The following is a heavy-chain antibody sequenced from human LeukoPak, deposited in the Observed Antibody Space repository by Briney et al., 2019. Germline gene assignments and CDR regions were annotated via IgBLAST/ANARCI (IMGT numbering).Heavy chain of an antibody. CDR3: ARFEGYDFLTGYAYYFDH. Sequence: GGSLRLSCAASGFTFSSYAMSWVRQAPGKGLEWVSAISGSGGSTYYADSVKGRFTISRDNSKNTVYLEMSSLRAEDTAVYYCARFEGYDFLTGYAYYFDHWGQGTLVTVSS. D-gene: IGHD3-9*01. CDR2: ISGSGGST. V-gene: IGHV3-23*01. CDR1: GFTFSSYA. J-gene: IGHJ4*02.